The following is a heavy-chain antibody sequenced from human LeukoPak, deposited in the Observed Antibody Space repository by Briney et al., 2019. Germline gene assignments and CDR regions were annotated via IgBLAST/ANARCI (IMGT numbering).Heavy chain of an antibody. CDR3: AKHTSIRRYCTNGVCSPFDY. J-gene: IGHJ4*02. D-gene: IGHD2-8*01. V-gene: IGHV3-23*01. Sequence: GGSLRLSCAGSGFTFSSYAMSWVRQAPGKGLEWVSAISDTGATTYDADSVKGRFTISRDNSRSTLYLQMNSLRAEDTALYPCAKHTSIRRYCTNGVCSPFDYWGQGTLVTVSS. CDR2: ISDTGATT. CDR1: GFTFSSYA.